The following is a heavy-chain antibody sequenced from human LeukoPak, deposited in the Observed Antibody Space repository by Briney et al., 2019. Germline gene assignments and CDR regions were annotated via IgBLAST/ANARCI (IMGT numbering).Heavy chain of an antibody. CDR2: IWYDGSNK. D-gene: IGHD2-15*01. V-gene: IGHV3-33*08. Sequence: GRSLRLTCAASGFTFSSYGMHWVRQAPGKGLEWVAVIWYDGSNKYYADSVKGRFTISRANSKNTLYLQMNSLRAEDTAVYYCARDIVVVAATKNYYYYCGMDVWGQGTTVTVSS. CDR3: ARDIVVVAATKNYYYYCGMDV. J-gene: IGHJ6*02. CDR1: GFTFSSYG.